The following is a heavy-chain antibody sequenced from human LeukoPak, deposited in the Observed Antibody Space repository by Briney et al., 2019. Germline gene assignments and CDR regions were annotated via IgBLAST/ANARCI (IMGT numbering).Heavy chain of an antibody. CDR3: ATRPGGSTWYGVSDF. V-gene: IGHV4-59*11. D-gene: IGHD6-13*01. Sequence: SETLSLTCTVSGVPMSNHFWSWLRQPPGKGLEWIGYIYDSETTNYSPSLNSRVTMSVDTSKNQFSLKLSSVTAADTALYYCATRPGGSTWYGVSDFWSRGTLVTVSS. CDR1: GVPMSNHF. J-gene: IGHJ4*02. CDR2: IYDSETT.